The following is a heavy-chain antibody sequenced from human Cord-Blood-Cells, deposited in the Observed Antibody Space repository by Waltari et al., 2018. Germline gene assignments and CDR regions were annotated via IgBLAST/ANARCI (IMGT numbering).Heavy chain of an antibody. V-gene: IGHV4-34*01. J-gene: IGHJ4*02. Sequence: QVQLQQWGAGLLKPSETLSLTCAVYGGSFSGYYWSWIRQPPGKGLEWFGEINHSGRTNYNPSLKSRVTISVDTSKNQFSLKLSSVTAADTAVYYCARAAMVRGVINWGQGTLVTVSS. D-gene: IGHD3-10*01. CDR1: GGSFSGYY. CDR2: INHSGRT. CDR3: ARAAMVRGVIN.